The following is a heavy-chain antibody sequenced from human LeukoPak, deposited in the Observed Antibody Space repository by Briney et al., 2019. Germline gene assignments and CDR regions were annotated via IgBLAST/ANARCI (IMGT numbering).Heavy chain of an antibody. CDR3: ARLREITFGGVIGIDY. CDR1: GFTFSSYS. D-gene: IGHD3-16*02. Sequence: GVSLRLSCAASGFTFSSYSMNWVRQAPGKGLEWVSSISSSSSNIYYADSVKGRFTISRDNAKNSLYLQMNSLRAEDTAVYYCARLREITFGGVIGIDYWGQGTLVTVSS. CDR2: ISSSSSNI. J-gene: IGHJ4*02. V-gene: IGHV3-21*01.